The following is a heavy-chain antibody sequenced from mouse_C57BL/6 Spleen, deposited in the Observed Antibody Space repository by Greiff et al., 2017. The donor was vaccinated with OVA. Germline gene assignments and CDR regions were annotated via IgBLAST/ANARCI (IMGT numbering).Heavy chain of an antibody. Sequence: VMLVESGAELVKPGASVKISCKASGYAFSSYWMNWVKQRPGKGLEWIGHIYPGDGDSNYNGKFKGKATLTADKSSSTAYMQLSSLTSEACAVYFCARGYYGSSYDFDYWGQGTTLTVSS. CDR2: IYPGDGDS. CDR3: ARGYYGSSYDFDY. V-gene: IGHV1-80*01. D-gene: IGHD1-1*01. CDR1: GYAFSSYW. J-gene: IGHJ2*01.